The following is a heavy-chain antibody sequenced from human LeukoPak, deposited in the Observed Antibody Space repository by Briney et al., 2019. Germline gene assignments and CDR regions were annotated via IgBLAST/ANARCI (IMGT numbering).Heavy chain of an antibody. CDR1: GYTFTSYD. CDR2: ISAYNGNT. D-gene: IGHD4-17*01. Sequence: ASVKVSCKASGYTFTSYDINWVRQAPGQGLEWMGWISAYNGNTNYAQKFQGRVTMTTDTSTSTAYMELRSLRSDDTAVYYCARGGAGLRLVYFDYWGQGTLVTVSS. V-gene: IGHV1-18*01. J-gene: IGHJ4*02. CDR3: ARGGAGLRLVYFDY.